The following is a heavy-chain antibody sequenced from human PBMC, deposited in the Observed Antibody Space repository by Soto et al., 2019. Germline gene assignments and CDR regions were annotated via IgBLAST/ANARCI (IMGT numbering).Heavy chain of an antibody. CDR3: ASLADY. V-gene: IGHV3-30-3*01. J-gene: IGHJ4*02. Sequence: QVQLVESGGGVVQPGRSLRLSCAVSGFTLNTFAMEWVRQAPGKGLDWVAGISHDGSNKDYADSVKGRFTISRDISSNTLYLQMTSLRAEDMAVYYCASLADYWGQGTLVTVSS. D-gene: IGHD3-16*01. CDR1: GFTLNTFA. CDR2: ISHDGSNK.